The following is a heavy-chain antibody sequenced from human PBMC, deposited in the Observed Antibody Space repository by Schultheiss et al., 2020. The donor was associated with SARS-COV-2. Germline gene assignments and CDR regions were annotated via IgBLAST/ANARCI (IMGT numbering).Heavy chain of an antibody. V-gene: IGHV3-64D*06. CDR2: ISGSGGST. J-gene: IGHJ4*02. Sequence: GGSLRLSCAASGFTFSSYWMHWVRQATGKGLEWVSAISGSGGSTYYADSVKGRFTISRDNSKNTLYLQMSSLRAEDTAVYYCVKDLGMVLYDYWGQGTLVTVSS. D-gene: IGHD7-27*01. CDR3: VKDLGMVLYDY. CDR1: GFTFSSYW.